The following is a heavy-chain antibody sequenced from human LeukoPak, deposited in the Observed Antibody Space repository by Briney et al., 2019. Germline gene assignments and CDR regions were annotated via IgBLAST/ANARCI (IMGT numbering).Heavy chain of an antibody. J-gene: IGHJ1*01. CDR3: ARLGGSYDSSGYYYSSEYFQH. CDR2: IYPGDSDT. CDR1: GYSFTSYW. V-gene: IGHV5-51*01. D-gene: IGHD3-22*01. Sequence: GESLKISCKGSGYSFTSYWIGWVRQMPGKGLEWMGIIYPGDSDTRYSPSFQGQVTISADKSISTAYLQWSSLKASDTAMYYCARLGGSYDSSGYYYSSEYFQHWGQGTLVTVSS.